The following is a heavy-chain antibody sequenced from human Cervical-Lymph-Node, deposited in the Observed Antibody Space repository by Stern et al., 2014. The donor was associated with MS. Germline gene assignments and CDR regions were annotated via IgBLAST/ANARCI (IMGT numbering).Heavy chain of an antibody. CDR2: ISADNDNT. CDR3: ARGLLGSENAFDI. CDR1: GYTFTSYG. Sequence: VQLVQSGAEVKKPGASVKVSCKASGYTFTSYGLSCVRQAPGQGLECMGWISADNDNTNNAQKLQGRVTMTTDTSTSTAYMELRSLRSDDPAVYYCARGLLGSENAFDIWGQGTMVTVSS. D-gene: IGHD2-15*01. J-gene: IGHJ3*02. V-gene: IGHV1-18*01.